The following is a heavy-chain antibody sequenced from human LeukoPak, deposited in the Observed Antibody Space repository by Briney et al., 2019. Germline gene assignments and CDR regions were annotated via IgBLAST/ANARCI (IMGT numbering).Heavy chain of an antibody. V-gene: IGHV3-53*01. D-gene: IGHD6-13*01. CDR2: IYSGGST. J-gene: IGHJ3*02. CDR3: ARGSSSWENDAFDI. Sequence: SVIYSGGSTYYADSVKGRFTISRDNSKNTLYLQMNSLRAEDTAVYYCARGSSSWENDAFDIWGQGTMVTVSS.